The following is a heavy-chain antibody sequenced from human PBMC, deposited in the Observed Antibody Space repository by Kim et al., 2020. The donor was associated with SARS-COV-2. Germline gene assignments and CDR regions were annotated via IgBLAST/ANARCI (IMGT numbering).Heavy chain of an antibody. V-gene: IGHV1-18*04. Sequence: ASVKVSCKAWGYMFTSYGFSWVRQAPGQGLEWLGWISARDGNTKYGQKVQGRVIMTTDTFTNTAYMELWSLRSDDTAMYYCSRGAYGDVSFDYWGQGTLV. D-gene: IGHD4-17*01. CDR2: ISARDGNT. CDR3: SRGAYGDVSFDY. J-gene: IGHJ4*02. CDR1: GYMFTSYG.